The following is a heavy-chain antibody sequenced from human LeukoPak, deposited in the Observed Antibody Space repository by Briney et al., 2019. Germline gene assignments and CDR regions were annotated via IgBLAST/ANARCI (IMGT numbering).Heavy chain of an antibody. J-gene: IGHJ5*02. CDR1: GYSFTSYW. Sequence: KCGESLKISCKGSGYSFTSYWIGWVRQMPGKGLEWMGIIYPGDSDTRYSPSFQGQVTISADKSISTAYLQWSSPKASDTAMYYCARHHDSSLNPFDPWGQGTLVTVSS. D-gene: IGHD3-22*01. V-gene: IGHV5-51*01. CDR2: IYPGDSDT. CDR3: ARHHDSSLNPFDP.